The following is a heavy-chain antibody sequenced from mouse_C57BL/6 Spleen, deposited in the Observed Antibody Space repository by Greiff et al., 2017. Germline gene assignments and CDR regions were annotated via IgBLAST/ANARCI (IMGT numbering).Heavy chain of an antibody. J-gene: IGHJ3*01. Sequence: EVNLVESGGDLVKPGGSLKLSCAASGFTFSSYGMSWVRQTPDKRLEWVATISSGGSYTYYPDSVKGRFTISRDNAANTLYLQLSSLKSEDTAMYYCPRPGDWALAYWGKGTLVTVSA. CDR2: ISSGGSYT. V-gene: IGHV5-6*01. CDR3: PRPGDWALAY. D-gene: IGHD4-1*01. CDR1: GFTFSSYG.